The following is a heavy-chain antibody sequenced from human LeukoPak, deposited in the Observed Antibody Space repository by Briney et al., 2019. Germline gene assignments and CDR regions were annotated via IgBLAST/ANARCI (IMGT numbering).Heavy chain of an antibody. V-gene: IGHV4-61*08. D-gene: IGHD2-21*01. CDR3: ARGEFHRQDAFDI. J-gene: IGHJ3*02. CDR2: IYYSGST. Sequence: SETLSLTCTVSGGSISSGDYYWSWIRQPPGKGLEWIGYIYYSGSTNYNPSLKSRVTISVDTSKNQFSLKLSSVTAADTAVYYCARGEFHRQDAFDIWGQGTMVTVSS. CDR1: GGSISSGDYY.